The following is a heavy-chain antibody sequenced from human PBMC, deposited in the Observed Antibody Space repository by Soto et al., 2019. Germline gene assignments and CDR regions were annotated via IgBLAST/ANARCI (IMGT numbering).Heavy chain of an antibody. J-gene: IGHJ4*02. D-gene: IGHD4-17*01. Sequence: SVKVSCKASGGSFSSYTISWVRQAPGQGLEWMGRIIPILGIANYAQKFQGRVTITADKSTSTAYMELSSLRSEDTAVYYCARAILYGDYVGLDYWGQGTLVTVSS. V-gene: IGHV1-69*02. CDR2: IIPILGIA. CDR3: ARAILYGDYVGLDY. CDR1: GGSFSSYT.